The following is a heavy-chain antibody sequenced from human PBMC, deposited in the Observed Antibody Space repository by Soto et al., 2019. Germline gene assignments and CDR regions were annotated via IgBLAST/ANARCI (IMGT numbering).Heavy chain of an antibody. CDR1: GFTFTSSA. Sequence: SVKVSCKASGFTFTSSAVQWVRQARGQRLEWIGWIVVGSGNTNYAQKFQERVTITRDMSTSTAYMELSSLRSEDTAVYYCAAVSTTPTGSSSSEFFFDYWGQGTLVTVSS. D-gene: IGHD6-6*01. J-gene: IGHJ4*02. V-gene: IGHV1-58*01. CDR3: AAVSTTPTGSSSSEFFFDY. CDR2: IVVGSGNT.